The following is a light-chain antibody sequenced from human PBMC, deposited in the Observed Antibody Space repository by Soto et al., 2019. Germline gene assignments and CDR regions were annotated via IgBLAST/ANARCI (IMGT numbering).Light chain of an antibody. J-gene: IGKJ1*01. CDR2: AAS. Sequence: AIQMTQSPSSLSASVGDRVTITCRASEGIRSDLGWYQQKPGKVPKLLIYAASNLQSGVPSRFSGSGSGTDFTLTISSPQPEDFATYFCLQDYSYPRTFGQGTMVEIK. V-gene: IGKV1-6*01. CDR3: LQDYSYPRT. CDR1: EGIRSD.